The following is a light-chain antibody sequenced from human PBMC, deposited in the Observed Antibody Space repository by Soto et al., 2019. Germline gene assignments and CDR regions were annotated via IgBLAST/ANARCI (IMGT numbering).Light chain of an antibody. V-gene: IGKV1-39*01. J-gene: IGKJ1*01. CDR1: QSISTY. Sequence: DIQMTQSPSSLSASVGDRVTISCRASQSISTYLNWYQQKSGKAPKLLIFAASTLESGVPSTFSGCGSGTDFTLTINSLQTEDSAIYYCQQSHNIPSTFGLGTKVDIK. CDR2: AAS. CDR3: QQSHNIPST.